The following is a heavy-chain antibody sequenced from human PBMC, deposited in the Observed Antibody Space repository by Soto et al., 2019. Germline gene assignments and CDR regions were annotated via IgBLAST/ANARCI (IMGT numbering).Heavy chain of an antibody. D-gene: IGHD3-3*01. CDR2: INPSGGST. V-gene: IGHV1-46*01. CDR3: GRDLKPRPPGITIFGVVPYWFDP. CDR1: GYTFTSYY. Sequence: ASVKVSCKASGYTFTSYYMHWVRQAPGQGLEWMGIINPSGGSTSYAQKFQGRVTMTRDTSTSTVYMELSSLRSEDTAVYYCGRDLKPRPPGITIFGVVPYWFDPWGQGTLVTVSS. J-gene: IGHJ5*02.